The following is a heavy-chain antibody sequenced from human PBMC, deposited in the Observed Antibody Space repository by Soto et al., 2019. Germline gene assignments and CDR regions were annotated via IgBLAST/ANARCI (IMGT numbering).Heavy chain of an antibody. V-gene: IGHV3-23*01. D-gene: IGHD4-4*01. CDR1: GFTFSSYA. J-gene: IGHJ3*02. Sequence: GGSLRLSCAASGFTFSSYAMSWVRQAPGKGLEWLSAISGSGGSTYYADSVKGRFTISRDNSKNTLYLQMNSLRAEDTAVYYCAKGSNYRPNHNAFDIWGQGTMVTVSS. CDR3: AKGSNYRPNHNAFDI. CDR2: ISGSGGST.